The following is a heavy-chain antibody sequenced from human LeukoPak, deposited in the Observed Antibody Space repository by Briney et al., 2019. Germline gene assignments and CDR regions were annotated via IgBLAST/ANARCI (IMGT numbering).Heavy chain of an antibody. CDR2: IGTAGDT. CDR3: ARDGWPGSSYYRPFDY. Sequence: PGGSLRLSCAASGFTFSSYDMHWVRQATGKGLEWVSAIGTAGDTYYPGSVKGRFTISRENAKNSLYLQMNSLRAEDTAVYYCARDGWPGSSYYRPFDYWGQGTLVTVSS. CDR1: GFTFSSYD. V-gene: IGHV3-13*01. D-gene: IGHD3-10*01. J-gene: IGHJ4*02.